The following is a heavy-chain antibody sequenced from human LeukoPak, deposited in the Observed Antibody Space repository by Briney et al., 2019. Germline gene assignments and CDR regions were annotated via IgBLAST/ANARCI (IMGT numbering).Heavy chain of an antibody. V-gene: IGHV3-11*05. CDR2: ISSHSSYT. D-gene: IGHD1-14*01. Sequence: GGSLRLSWAASGXTFSDFYMNWVRQAPGKGLEWVSYISSHSSYTNYADSVKGRFTISRDNAKNSLYLQMNSLRAEDTAMYYCARGGWREPDALDIWGQGKMVTVSS. CDR1: GXTFSDFY. J-gene: IGHJ3*02. CDR3: ARGGWREPDALDI.